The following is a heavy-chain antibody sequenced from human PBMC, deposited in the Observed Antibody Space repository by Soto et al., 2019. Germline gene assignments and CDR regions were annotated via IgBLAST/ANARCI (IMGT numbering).Heavy chain of an antibody. J-gene: IGHJ4*02. V-gene: IGHV3-23*01. Sequence: GSLRLSCAASGFTFSSYAMSWVRQAPGKGLEWVSAISGSGGSTYYADSVKGRFTISRDNSKNTLYLQMNSLRAEDTAVYYCVRKPPMVTTSFDYWGQGTLVTVSS. CDR2: ISGSGGST. CDR3: VRKPPMVTTSFDY. D-gene: IGHD5-18*01. CDR1: GFTFSSYA.